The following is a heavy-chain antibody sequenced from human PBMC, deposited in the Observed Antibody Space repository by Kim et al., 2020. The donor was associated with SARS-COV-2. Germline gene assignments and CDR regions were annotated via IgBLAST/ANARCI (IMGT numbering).Heavy chain of an antibody. D-gene: IGHD6-13*01. Sequence: GESLKISCKGSGYSFTSYWIGWVRQMPGKGLEWMGIIYPGDSDTRYSPSFQGQVTISADKSISTAYLQWSSLKASDTAMYYCARQDGGGQSIAAAFLTDAFDIWGQGTMVTVSS. V-gene: IGHV5-51*01. CDR1: GYSFTSYW. CDR2: IYPGDSDT. CDR3: ARQDGGGQSIAAAFLTDAFDI. J-gene: IGHJ3*02.